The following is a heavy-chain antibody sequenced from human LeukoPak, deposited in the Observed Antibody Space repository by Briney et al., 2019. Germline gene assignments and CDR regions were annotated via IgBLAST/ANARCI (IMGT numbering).Heavy chain of an antibody. D-gene: IGHD3-16*01. CDR2: INPNSGAT. CDR3: VRDLMTTQTWDFDY. J-gene: IGHJ4*02. CDR1: GYTFTGYY. Sequence: GASVKVSCKGSGYTFTGYYMHWVRQAPGQGLEWMAWINPNSGATNYAQRFQGRVTVTRDTSISTAYMELSSLESDDTAVYYRVRDLMTTQTWDFDYWGQGTLVTVSS. V-gene: IGHV1-2*02.